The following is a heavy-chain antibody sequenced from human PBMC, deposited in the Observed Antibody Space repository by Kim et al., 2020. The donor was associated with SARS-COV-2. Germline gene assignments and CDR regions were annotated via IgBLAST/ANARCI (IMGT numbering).Heavy chain of an antibody. CDR3: ARVRQGDLRVVAFDI. CDR2: ISVDNGNT. CDR1: GYSFTGYG. Sequence: ASVKVSCKASGYSFTGYGISWVRQAPGHGLEWMGWISVDNGNTNSAQELQGRVTMTTDTSTSTAYMGQRRLRSDDTAVYFCARVRQGDLRVVAFDIWGQGIMVTVAS. J-gene: IGHJ3*02. V-gene: IGHV1-18*01. D-gene: IGHD3-16*01.